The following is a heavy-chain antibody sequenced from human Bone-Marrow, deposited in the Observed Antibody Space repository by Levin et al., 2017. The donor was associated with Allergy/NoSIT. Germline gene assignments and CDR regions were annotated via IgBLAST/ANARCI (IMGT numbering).Heavy chain of an antibody. Sequence: KAGGSLRLSCAASGFTFSNVWMSWVRQAPGKGLEWVARIKSESVGGTTDYAAPVKGRFTISRDDSKNTLYLQMNSLKTEDTAVYYCTHSLVFYGGDHWGQGTLVTVSS. CDR2: IKSESVGGTT. CDR3: THSLVFYGGDH. D-gene: IGHD2-8*02. CDR1: GFTFSNVW. J-gene: IGHJ4*02. V-gene: IGHV3-15*01.